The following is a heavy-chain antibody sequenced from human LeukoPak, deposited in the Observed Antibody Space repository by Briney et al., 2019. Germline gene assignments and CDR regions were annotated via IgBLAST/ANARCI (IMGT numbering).Heavy chain of an antibody. Sequence: GGSLRLSCAASGFTFSSYWMSWVRQAPGKGLEWVSGISWNSGSIGYADSVKGRFTISRDNAKNSLYLQMNSLRAEDTALYYCAKADGPQYYYDSSGYYLFDYWGQGTLVTVSS. CDR1: GFTFSSYW. D-gene: IGHD3-22*01. CDR2: ISWNSGSI. J-gene: IGHJ4*02. V-gene: IGHV3-9*01. CDR3: AKADGPQYYYDSSGYYLFDY.